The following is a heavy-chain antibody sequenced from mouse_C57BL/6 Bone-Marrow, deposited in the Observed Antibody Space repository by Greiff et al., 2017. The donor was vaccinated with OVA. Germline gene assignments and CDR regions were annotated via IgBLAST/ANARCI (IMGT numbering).Heavy chain of an antibody. CDR2: IYPRSGNT. CDR1: GYTFTSYG. Sequence: LQESGAELARPGASVKLSCKASGYTFTSYGISWVKQRTGQGLEWIGEIYPRSGNTYYNEKFKGKATLTADKSSSTAYMELRSRTSEDSAVYFCAREDYGSSYDWYFDVWGTGTTVTVSS. J-gene: IGHJ1*03. V-gene: IGHV1-81*01. CDR3: AREDYGSSYDWYFDV. D-gene: IGHD1-1*01.